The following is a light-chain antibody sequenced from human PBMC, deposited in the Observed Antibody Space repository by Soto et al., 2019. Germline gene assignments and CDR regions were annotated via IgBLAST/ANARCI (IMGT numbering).Light chain of an antibody. CDR1: SSDVGGYNY. CDR3: SSYTSSSIF. CDR2: DVS. Sequence: QSALTQPASVSGSPGQSITISCTGTSSDVGGYNYVSWYQQHPGKAPKLMIYDVSNRPSGVSNRFSGSKSGNTASLTISGLQAEDEADYYCSSYTSSSIFFGTGTKLTVL. J-gene: IGLJ1*01. V-gene: IGLV2-14*01.